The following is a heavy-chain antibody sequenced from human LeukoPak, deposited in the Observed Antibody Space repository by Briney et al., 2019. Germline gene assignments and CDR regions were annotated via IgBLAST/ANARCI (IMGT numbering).Heavy chain of an antibody. V-gene: IGHV3-30*18. CDR2: ISYDGSNK. CDR3: AKDPGGSSGYPDAFDI. D-gene: IGHD3-22*01. CDR1: GFTFSSYG. Sequence: GGSLRLSCAASGFTFSSYGMHWVRQAPGKGLEWVAVISYDGSNKYYADSVKGRFTISRDNSRNTLYLQMNSLRAEDTAVYYCAKDPGGSSGYPDAFDIWGQGTMVTVSS. J-gene: IGHJ3*02.